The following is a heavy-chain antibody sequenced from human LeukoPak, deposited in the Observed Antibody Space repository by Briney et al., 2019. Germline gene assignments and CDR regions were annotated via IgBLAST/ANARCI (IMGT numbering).Heavy chain of an antibody. CDR1: GITFSTYA. D-gene: IGHD3-10*01. CDR2: ISGRGGST. V-gene: IGHV3-23*01. Sequence: PGGSLRLSCSASGITFSTYAMSGGRQAPGKGLEGGSGISGRGGSTNYADSVKGRFTIPRDNSKNTLYLQRNSLRAEDTAVYYCAKDRDTGSGSYYTAGFDYWGQGTLVTVSS. J-gene: IGHJ4*02. CDR3: AKDRDTGSGSYYTAGFDY.